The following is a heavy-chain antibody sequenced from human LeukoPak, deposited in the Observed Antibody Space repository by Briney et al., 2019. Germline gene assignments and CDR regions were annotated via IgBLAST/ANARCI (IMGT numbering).Heavy chain of an antibody. CDR3: YGIRLGDGFDI. J-gene: IGHJ3*02. V-gene: IGHV3-53*01. CDR1: GFTLSSNY. CDR2: IYSGGFT. Sequence: GGSLRLSCAASGFTLSSNYMGWVRQAPGKGLEWVSVIYSGGFTSYADSVKCTFTISRDSYKNTLYLQMNSLRAEDTAVYYCYGIRLGDGFDIWGQRTMVIVSS. D-gene: IGHD3-16*01.